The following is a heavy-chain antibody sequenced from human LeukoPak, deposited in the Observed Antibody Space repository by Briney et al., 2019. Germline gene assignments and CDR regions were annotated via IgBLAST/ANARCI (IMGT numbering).Heavy chain of an antibody. CDR1: GFSVSTYG. V-gene: IGHV3-23*01. Sequence: PGGSLRLSCAASGFSVSTYGMSWVRQTPGKGLEWVSAITSTSSSTYYADSVKGRFTISRDNSKHTMYLQMNSLRAEDTAVYYCAKDDLYGKFDYWGQGTLVTVSS. D-gene: IGHD4-17*01. CDR3: AKDDLYGKFDY. CDR2: ITSTSSST. J-gene: IGHJ4*02.